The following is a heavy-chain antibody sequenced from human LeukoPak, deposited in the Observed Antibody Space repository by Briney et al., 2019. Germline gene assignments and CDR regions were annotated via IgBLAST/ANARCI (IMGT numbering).Heavy chain of an antibody. V-gene: IGHV4-4*02. Sequence: KPSGTLSLTCAVPGGSISSTNWWSWVRQPPGKGLEWIGEIYHSGSTNYNPSLKSRVTISADKSKNQFSLKLTYVTAADTAVYYCARDRVGVRAFDYWGQGTLVTVSS. CDR1: GGSISSTNW. J-gene: IGHJ4*02. CDR2: IYHSGST. D-gene: IGHD3-10*01. CDR3: ARDRVGVRAFDY.